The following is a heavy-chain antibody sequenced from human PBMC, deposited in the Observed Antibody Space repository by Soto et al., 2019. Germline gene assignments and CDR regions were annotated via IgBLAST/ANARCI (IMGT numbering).Heavy chain of an antibody. CDR3: AKDAPDYFDY. CDR1: GFTFSSYG. J-gene: IGHJ4*02. Sequence: GGSLRLSCAASGFTFSSYGMHWVRQAPGKGLEWVAVITYDGSNKYYADSVKGRFTISRDNSKNTLYLQMNSLRAEDTAVYYCAKDAPDYFDYWGQGTLVTVSS. V-gene: IGHV3-30*18. CDR2: ITYDGSNK.